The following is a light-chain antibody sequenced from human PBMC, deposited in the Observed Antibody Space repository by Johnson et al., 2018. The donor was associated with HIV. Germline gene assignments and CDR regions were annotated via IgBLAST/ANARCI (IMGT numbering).Light chain of an antibody. CDR1: SSNIANIY. CDR2: ENN. CDR3: ETRDHSLIAYV. J-gene: IGLJ1*01. Sequence: VLTQPPSVSAAPGQKVTISCSGSSSNIANIYVSWYQQPPGTAPKLLIYENNKRPSRIPDRFSGSKSGTSATLGITGLQTGDEADYYFETRDHSLIAYVFGTGTKVTVL. V-gene: IGLV1-51*02.